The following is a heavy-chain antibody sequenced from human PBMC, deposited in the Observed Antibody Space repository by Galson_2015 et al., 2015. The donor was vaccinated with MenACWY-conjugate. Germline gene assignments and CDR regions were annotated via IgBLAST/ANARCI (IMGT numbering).Heavy chain of an antibody. Sequence: CTVSGGSIHSADYWWGWIRQPPGRGLEWIASIHYSRTTHYNPSLKSRVTISVDTSKNQFSLKVSSVSAADTAVYYCARLPRGINLIVEGSWGQGILVTVSS. CDR3: ARLPRGINLIVEGS. CDR1: GGSIHSADYW. CDR2: IHYSRTT. J-gene: IGHJ5*02. D-gene: IGHD3-22*01. V-gene: IGHV4-39*01.